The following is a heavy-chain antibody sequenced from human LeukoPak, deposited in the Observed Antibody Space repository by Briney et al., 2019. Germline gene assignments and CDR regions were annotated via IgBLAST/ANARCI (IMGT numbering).Heavy chain of an antibody. Sequence: GGSLRLSCAASGFTFSAYDKNWVRQAPGKGLEWVSHITSSGSTIYYADSVKGRFTISRDNAKNSLYLQMNSLRAEDTAVYYCARPGYSSSWSAFDIWGQGTMVTVSS. CDR2: ITSSGSTI. CDR1: GFTFSAYD. CDR3: ARPGYSSSWSAFDI. V-gene: IGHV3-48*03. D-gene: IGHD6-13*01. J-gene: IGHJ3*02.